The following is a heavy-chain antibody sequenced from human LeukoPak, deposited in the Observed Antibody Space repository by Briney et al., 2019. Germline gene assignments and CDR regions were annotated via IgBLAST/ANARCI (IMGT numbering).Heavy chain of an antibody. D-gene: IGHD1-26*01. CDR1: EFSVGSNY. V-gene: IGHV3-11*04. CDR3: ARERGQYYYMDV. Sequence: GGSLRLSCAASEFSVGSNYMTWVRQAPGKGLEWVSYISSSGSTIYYADSVKGRFTISRDNAKNSLYLQMNSLRAEDTAVYYCARERGQYYYMDVWGKGTTVTVSS. J-gene: IGHJ6*03. CDR2: ISSSGSTI.